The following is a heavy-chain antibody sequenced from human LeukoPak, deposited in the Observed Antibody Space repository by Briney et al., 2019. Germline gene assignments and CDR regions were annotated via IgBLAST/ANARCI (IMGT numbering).Heavy chain of an antibody. CDR1: GGTFSSYA. J-gene: IGHJ6*02. V-gene: IGHV1-69*04. CDR2: IFPILGIA. D-gene: IGHD2-2*01. CDR3: ARGRSYCSSASCYGYYYYYGMDV. Sequence: SVNVSCKASGGTFSSYAISWVPRAPGHGHGWRVRIFPILGIANYAQKFQCEVTITADQSTSTAYMELSSLRSEDTAVYYCARGRSYCSSASCYGYYYYYGMDVWGQGTTVTVSS.